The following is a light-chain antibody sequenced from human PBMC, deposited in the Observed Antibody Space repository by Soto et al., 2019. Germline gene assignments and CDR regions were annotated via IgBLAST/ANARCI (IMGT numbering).Light chain of an antibody. J-gene: IGLJ1*01. CDR2: GNN. V-gene: IGLV1-44*01. CDR1: SSNIGSNP. CDR3: AAWDDSLIGYV. Sequence: QSVLTQAPSASGTPGQRVTITCSGGSSNIGSNPVSWYQQVPGRAPNLLIYGNNKRPSGVSDRFSGSQSGTSASLAISGLQSEDEADYYCAAWDDSLIGYVFGTGTKVTVL.